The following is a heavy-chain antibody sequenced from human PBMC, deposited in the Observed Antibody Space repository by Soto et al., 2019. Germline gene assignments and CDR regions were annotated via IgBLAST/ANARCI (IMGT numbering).Heavy chain of an antibody. V-gene: IGHV1-18*01. J-gene: IGHJ5*02. D-gene: IGHD3-3*01. CDR3: ATAREGIFGVVPNWFAP. CDR2: ISAYNGNT. Sequence: ASVKVSCKASGYTFTSYGMSWVRQAPGQGLEWMGWISAYNGNTNYAQKLQGRVTMTTDTSTSTAYMELRSLRSDDTAVYYCATAREGIFGVVPNWFAPWGQGTLVTVSS. CDR1: GYTFTSYG.